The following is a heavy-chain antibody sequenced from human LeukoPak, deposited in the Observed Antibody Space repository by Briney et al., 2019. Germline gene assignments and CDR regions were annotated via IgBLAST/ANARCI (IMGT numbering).Heavy chain of an antibody. CDR1: GGSISSYY. CDR2: IYYSGST. D-gene: IGHD3-22*01. CDR3: AISSGYPNDAFDI. V-gene: IGHV4-59*01. J-gene: IGHJ3*02. Sequence: SETLSLTCTVSGGSISSYYWSWIRQPPGKGLEWIGYIYYSGSTNYKPALKSRVTISVDTSKNQFSLKLSSVTAADTAVYYCAISSGYPNDAFDIWGQGTMVTVSS.